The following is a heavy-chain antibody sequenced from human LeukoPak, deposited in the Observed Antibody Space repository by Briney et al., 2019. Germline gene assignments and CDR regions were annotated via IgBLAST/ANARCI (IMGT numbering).Heavy chain of an antibody. Sequence: ASVKVSCKASGYSFTSSYMHWVRQAPGQGLEWMGLINPSGGSTSYAQKFQGRVTMTRDTSTSTVYMELSSLRSEDTAVHYCAMKFYDFWSGYLDYWGQGTLVTVSS. CDR1: GYSFTSSY. J-gene: IGHJ4*02. CDR3: AMKFYDFWSGYLDY. V-gene: IGHV1-46*01. CDR2: INPSGGST. D-gene: IGHD3-3*01.